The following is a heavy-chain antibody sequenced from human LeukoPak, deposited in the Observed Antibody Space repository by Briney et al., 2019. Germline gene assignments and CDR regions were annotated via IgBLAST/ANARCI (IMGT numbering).Heavy chain of an antibody. Sequence: SETLSLTCGISGGSVSDYYWSWIRQTPGEGLEWIGEINQSGGPKYNPSLKSRVAIFVDTSSNQLSLNVTSVTAADTAVYYCVRGLVKKLVRRQIYYYMDVWGKGTTVIVSS. CDR1: GGSVSDYY. J-gene: IGHJ6*03. CDR3: VRGLVKKLVRRQIYYYMDV. CDR2: INQSGGP. V-gene: IGHV4-34*01. D-gene: IGHD6-6*01.